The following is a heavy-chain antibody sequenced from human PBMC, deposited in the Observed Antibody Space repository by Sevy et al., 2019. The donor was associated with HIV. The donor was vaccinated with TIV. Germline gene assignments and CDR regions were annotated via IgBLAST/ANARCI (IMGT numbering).Heavy chain of an antibody. V-gene: IGHV3-74*01. Sequence: GGSLRLSCSASGFTFSSYWMHWVRRAPGKGLVWVSRINRDGTSTSYADSVKGRFTISRDNAKNTLYLQMNSLRTEDTAVYYCARGVAATGPFDYWGQGTLVTVSS. CDR2: INRDGTST. D-gene: IGHD6-13*01. CDR3: ARGVAATGPFDY. CDR1: GFTFSSYW. J-gene: IGHJ4*02.